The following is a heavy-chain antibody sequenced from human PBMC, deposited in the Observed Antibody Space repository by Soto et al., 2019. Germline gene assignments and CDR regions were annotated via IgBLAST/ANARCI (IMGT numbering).Heavy chain of an antibody. J-gene: IGHJ4*02. CDR2: INSDGSST. V-gene: IGHV3-74*01. D-gene: IGHD3-10*01. Sequence: EVQLVESGGGLVQPGGSLRLSCAASGFTFSSYWMHWVRQAPGKGLVWVSRINSDGSSTSYADSVKGRFTISRDNAKNTLYLQMNSLRAADTAVYYCARDRGWFGDVPFDYWGQGTLVTVSS. CDR3: ARDRGWFGDVPFDY. CDR1: GFTFSSYW.